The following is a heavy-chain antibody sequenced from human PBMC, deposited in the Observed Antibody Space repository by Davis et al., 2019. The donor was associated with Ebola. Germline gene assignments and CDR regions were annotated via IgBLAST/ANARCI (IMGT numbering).Heavy chain of an antibody. Sequence: GESLKISCATSGFTFSNYAMNWVRQAPGKGLEWVSYISSTSRTMYYADSVKGRFTISRDNSENTLYLQMNGLRVEDTAIYYCAKDTSNIWFDIWGQGTNVTVSS. D-gene: IGHD1-26*01. CDR3: AKDTSNIWFDI. J-gene: IGHJ3*02. V-gene: IGHV3-48*01. CDR2: ISSTSRTM. CDR1: GFTFSNYA.